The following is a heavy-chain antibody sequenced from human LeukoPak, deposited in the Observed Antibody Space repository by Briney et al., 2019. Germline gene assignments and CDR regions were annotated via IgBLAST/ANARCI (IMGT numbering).Heavy chain of an antibody. Sequence: GGSLRFSCAASGFAFTNYAMSWVRQAPGKGLEWVSAITSSGGSTFYANSVKGRFTFSRDNSKNTLYLQMNSLRAEDTAVYYCAEAQKLGIFDYWGQGTLVTVPS. D-gene: IGHD7-27*01. CDR3: AEAQKLGIFDY. V-gene: IGHV3-23*01. CDR1: GFAFTNYA. CDR2: ITSSGGST. J-gene: IGHJ4*02.